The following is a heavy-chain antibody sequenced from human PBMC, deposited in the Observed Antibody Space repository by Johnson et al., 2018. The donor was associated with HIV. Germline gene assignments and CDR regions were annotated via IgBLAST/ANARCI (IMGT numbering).Heavy chain of an antibody. J-gene: IGHJ3*02. Sequence: QVQLVESGGGVVQPGGSLRLSCAASGFTFSSYGMHWVRQAPGKGLAWVAFIRFDGSDKYYADSAQGRFTISRDNSKNTLYLQMNSLRAEDTAIYYCARKGDAFDIWGQGTMVTVSS. CDR2: IRFDGSDK. CDR1: GFTFSSYG. CDR3: ARKGDAFDI. V-gene: IGHV3-30*02.